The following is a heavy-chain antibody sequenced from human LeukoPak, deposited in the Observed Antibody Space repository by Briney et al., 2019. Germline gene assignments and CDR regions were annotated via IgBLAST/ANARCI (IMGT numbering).Heavy chain of an antibody. V-gene: IGHV3-30*18. J-gene: IGHJ4*02. CDR2: ILYDGRNK. CDR3: AKDGLGYCSSTSCYRAGEVIFDY. CDR1: GFTFSNFA. D-gene: IGHD2-2*02. Sequence: PGGSLRLSCAASGFTFSNFAIHWVRQAPGKGLEWVAVILYDGRNKYYGDSVEGRFTISRDNSKDTVYLEMNSLRAEDTAVYYCAKDGLGYCSSTSCYRAGEVIFDYWGQGTLVTVSS.